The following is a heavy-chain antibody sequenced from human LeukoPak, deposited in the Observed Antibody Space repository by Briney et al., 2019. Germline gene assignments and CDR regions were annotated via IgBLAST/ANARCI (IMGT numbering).Heavy chain of an antibody. D-gene: IGHD2-15*01. CDR2: IDPNSGGT. CDR1: GYTFTGYY. CDR3: ASLIVVFPVARLDGFDL. V-gene: IGHV1-2*02. J-gene: IGHJ3*01. Sequence: ASVKVSCKASGYTFTGYYIHWVRQAPGQGLEWMGWIDPNSGGTNYAQKFQGRVTMTRGTSVSTAYMELSRLRSDDTAVYYCASLIVVFPVARLDGFDLWGQGTMLTVSS.